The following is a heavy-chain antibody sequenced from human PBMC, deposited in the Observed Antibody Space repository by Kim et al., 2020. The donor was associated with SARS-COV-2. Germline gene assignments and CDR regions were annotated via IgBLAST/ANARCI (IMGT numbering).Heavy chain of an antibody. V-gene: IGHV1-24*01. CDR2: FDPEDGET. D-gene: IGHD2-2*01. Sequence: ASVKVSCKVSGYTLTELSIHWVRQAPGQGLEWMGGFDPEDGETIYAQKFQGRVTMTEDTSTDTAYMELSSLRSEDTAVYYCATGQTIVVVRAAIRSYYYYYGMDVWGQGTTVTVS. CDR1: GYTLTELS. CDR3: ATGQTIVVVRAAIRSYYYYYGMDV. J-gene: IGHJ6*02.